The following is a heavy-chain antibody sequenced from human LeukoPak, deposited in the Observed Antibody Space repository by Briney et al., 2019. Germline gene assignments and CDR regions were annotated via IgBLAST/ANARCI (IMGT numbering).Heavy chain of an antibody. D-gene: IGHD3-10*01. CDR2: SGST. J-gene: IGHJ4*02. CDR1: GGSISSYY. CDR3: ARERGGRDPRNFDY. Sequence: PSETLSLTCTVSGGSISSYYWSWIRQPPGKGLEWIGYSGSTNYNPSLKSRVTISVDTSKNQFSLKLSSVTAADTAVYYCARERGGRDPRNFDYWGQGTLVTVSS. V-gene: IGHV4-4*08.